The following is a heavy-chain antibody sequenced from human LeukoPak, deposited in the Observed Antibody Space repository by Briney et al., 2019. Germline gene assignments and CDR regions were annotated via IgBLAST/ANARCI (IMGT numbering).Heavy chain of an antibody. J-gene: IGHJ4*02. D-gene: IGHD6-19*01. Sequence: QPGGSLRLSCAASGFTFSSYAMSWVRQAPGKGLEWVSAISGSGGSTYYADSVKGRFTISRDNSKNTLYLQVNSLRAEDTAVYYCAKDQGIAVAGEFDYWGQGTLVTVSS. CDR1: GFTFSSYA. CDR2: ISGSGGST. V-gene: IGHV3-23*01. CDR3: AKDQGIAVAGEFDY.